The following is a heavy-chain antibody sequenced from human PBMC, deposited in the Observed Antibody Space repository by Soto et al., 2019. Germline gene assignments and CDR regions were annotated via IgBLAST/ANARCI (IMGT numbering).Heavy chain of an antibody. CDR2: ISDDGSNK. CDR1: GLTFRSYG. Sequence: QVQLVESGGGVVQPGRSLRLSCAVSGLTFRSYGMHWVRQAPGKGLEWVAVISDDGSNKYYADSVKGRFTISRDNSKNTLYLQMNSLRAEDTAVYYCAKDLAGDFWSGYHYFDYWGQGTLVTVSS. V-gene: IGHV3-30*18. J-gene: IGHJ4*02. D-gene: IGHD3-3*01. CDR3: AKDLAGDFWSGYHYFDY.